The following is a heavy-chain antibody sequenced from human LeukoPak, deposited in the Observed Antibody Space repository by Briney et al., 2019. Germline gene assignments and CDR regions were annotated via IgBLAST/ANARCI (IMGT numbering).Heavy chain of an antibody. J-gene: IGHJ3*02. Sequence: ASVKVSCKASGYTFTNYAMNWVRQAPGQGLKWMGWINTNTGNPTYAQGSTGRFVFSLDTSVSTSFLEISSLRAEDTAVYYCARGRSGYLYDGFDIWGQGTMVTVSS. CDR2: INTNTGNP. D-gene: IGHD3-3*01. V-gene: IGHV7-4-1*02. CDR1: GYTFTNYA. CDR3: ARGRSGYLYDGFDI.